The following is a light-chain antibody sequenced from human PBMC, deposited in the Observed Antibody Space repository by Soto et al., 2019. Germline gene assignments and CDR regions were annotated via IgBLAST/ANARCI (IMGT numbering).Light chain of an antibody. CDR3: QKYDSAPWT. V-gene: IGKV1-27*01. J-gene: IGKJ1*01. Sequence: DLGMTQSASSRSASVGDRVTITCRASQGILTYLAWYPQKPGQVPELLIQAASTLQPGVPSRFSGSGSGTEFTLTINSLQPEDVATYDCQKYDSAPWTFGQGTKVDIK. CDR2: AAS. CDR1: QGILTY.